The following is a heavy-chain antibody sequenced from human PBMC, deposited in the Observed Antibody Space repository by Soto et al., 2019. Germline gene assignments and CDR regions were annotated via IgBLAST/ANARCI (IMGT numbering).Heavy chain of an antibody. CDR1: GFTFTRSS. D-gene: IGHD3-10*01. CDR2: IVVGSGNT. CDR3: AAYGSGPHVPPCYSGMDV. J-gene: IGHJ6*02. Sequence: AASVKVSCKASGFTFTRSSVQWVRQARGQRLEWIGWIVVGSGNTNYAQKFQERVTITRDMSTSTAYMELSSLRSEDTAVYYGAAYGSGPHVPPCYSGMDVWGQGTTVTVSS. V-gene: IGHV1-58*01.